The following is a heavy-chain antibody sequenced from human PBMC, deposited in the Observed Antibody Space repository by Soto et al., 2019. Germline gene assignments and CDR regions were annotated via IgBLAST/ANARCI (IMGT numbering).Heavy chain of an antibody. CDR2: INNVNT. CDR3: ARDHSRSYYYGMDV. J-gene: IGHJ6*02. D-gene: IGHD4-4*01. CDR1: GYTLTTYG. Sequence: QVQLVQSGAEVKKPGASVKVSCKASGYTLTTYGLSWVRQAPGQGIEWMGRINNVNTNYPQKFQGRVTMTTDTSTSTTYMELRSLTSDDTAVYYCARDHSRSYYYGMDVWGQGTTVTVSS. V-gene: IGHV1-18*01.